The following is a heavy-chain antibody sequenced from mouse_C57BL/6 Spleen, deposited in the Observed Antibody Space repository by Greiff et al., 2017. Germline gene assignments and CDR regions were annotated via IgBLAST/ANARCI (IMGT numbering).Heavy chain of an antibody. D-gene: IGHD3-2*02. CDR3: TRPDSSGYAPDY. V-gene: IGHV5-9-1*02. CDR1: GFTFSSYA. Sequence: EVQGVESGEGLVKPGGSLKLSCAASGFTFSSYAMSWVRPTPEKRLEWVAYISSGGDYIYYADTVQGRFTISRDNARNTLYLQMSRLKSEDTAKYYATRPDSSGYAPDYWGQGTTLTVSS. J-gene: IGHJ2*01. CDR2: ISSGGDYI.